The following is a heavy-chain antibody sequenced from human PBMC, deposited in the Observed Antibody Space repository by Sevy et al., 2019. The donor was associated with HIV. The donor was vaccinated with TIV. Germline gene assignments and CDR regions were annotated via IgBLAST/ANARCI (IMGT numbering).Heavy chain of an antibody. CDR1: GFTFSSYA. Sequence: GGSLRLSCAASGFTFSSYAMHWVRQAPGKGLEWVAVISYDGSNKYYADSVKGRFTISRDNSKNTLYLQMNSLRAEDTAVYYCAGDWYSSGWVLSYYYYGMDVWGQGTTVTVSS. V-gene: IGHV3-30-3*01. J-gene: IGHJ6*02. D-gene: IGHD6-19*01. CDR2: ISYDGSNK. CDR3: AGDWYSSGWVLSYYYYGMDV.